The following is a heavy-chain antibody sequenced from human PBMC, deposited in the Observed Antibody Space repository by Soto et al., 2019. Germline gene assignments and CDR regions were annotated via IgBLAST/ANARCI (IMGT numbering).Heavy chain of an antibody. D-gene: IGHD3-3*01. CDR3: ARAKLESTGWHQFDI. CDR1: GVTFTGHF. CDR2: VSHSGNT. Sequence: PWETLSLTCTASGVTFTGHFLSWVRQPPGKGLEWIGEVSHSGNTKYYPSLRSRVTLSVDSSKNQISLALTSVTAADTAVDYCARAKLESTGWHQFDIWGQGTLVTVSS. J-gene: IGHJ4*02. V-gene: IGHV4-34*01.